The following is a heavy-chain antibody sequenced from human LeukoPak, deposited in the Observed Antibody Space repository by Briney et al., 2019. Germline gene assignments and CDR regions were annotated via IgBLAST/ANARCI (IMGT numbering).Heavy chain of an antibody. V-gene: IGHV3-48*01. CDR1: GFTFSSYS. Sequence: GGSLRLSCAASGFTFSSYSMNWVRQAPGKGLEWLSYISSSASTIYYGDSVRGRATISRDNAKNSLYLQMNSLRAEDTAVYYCAREYRSSSGRAFDIWGQGTMVTVSS. D-gene: IGHD6-6*01. CDR2: ISSSASTI. J-gene: IGHJ3*02. CDR3: AREYRSSSGRAFDI.